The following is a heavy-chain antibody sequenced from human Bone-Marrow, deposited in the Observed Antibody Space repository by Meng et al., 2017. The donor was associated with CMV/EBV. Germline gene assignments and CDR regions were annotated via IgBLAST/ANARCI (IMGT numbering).Heavy chain of an antibody. Sequence: SETLSLTCTVSGGSVTSGSHYWSWIRQPPGKGLEWIGYIYHTGSTKYNPSLKSRVTISVDTSKNQLFLKLRSVTAADTAVYYCATITIFGVDPPSDGMDVWGQGTMVTGSS. J-gene: IGHJ6*01. CDR1: GGSVTSGSHY. CDR2: IYHTGST. CDR3: ATITIFGVDPPSDGMDV. V-gene: IGHV4-61*01. D-gene: IGHD3-3*01.